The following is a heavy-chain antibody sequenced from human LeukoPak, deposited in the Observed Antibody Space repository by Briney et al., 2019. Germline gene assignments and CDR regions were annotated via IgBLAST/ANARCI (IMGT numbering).Heavy chain of an antibody. Sequence: GGSLRLSCAAPGFTFSDYYMSWIRQAPGKGLEWVSYISSSGSTIYYADSVKGRFTISRDNAKNSLYLQMNSLRAEDTAVYYCARDSGWYRGYYYYGMDVWGQGTTVTVSS. CDR3: ARDSGWYRGYYYYGMDV. D-gene: IGHD6-19*01. CDR2: ISSSGSTI. J-gene: IGHJ6*02. V-gene: IGHV3-11*01. CDR1: GFTFSDYY.